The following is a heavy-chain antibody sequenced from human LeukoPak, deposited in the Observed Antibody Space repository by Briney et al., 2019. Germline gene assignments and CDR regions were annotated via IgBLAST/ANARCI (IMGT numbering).Heavy chain of an antibody. J-gene: IGHJ4*02. D-gene: IGHD3-3*01. Sequence: SETLSLTCTVSGGSISSSSYYWGWIRQPPGKGLEWIGSIYYSGSTYYNLSLKSRVTISVDTSKNQFSLKLSSVTAADTAVYYCARLGAGPTYYDFWSGYSSFYFDYWGQGALVTVSS. CDR1: GGSISSSSYY. CDR2: IYYSGST. CDR3: ARLGAGPTYYDFWSGYSSFYFDY. V-gene: IGHV4-39*01.